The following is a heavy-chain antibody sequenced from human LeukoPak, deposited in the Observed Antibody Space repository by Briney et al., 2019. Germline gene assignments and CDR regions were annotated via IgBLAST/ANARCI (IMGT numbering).Heavy chain of an antibody. CDR1: GGSISSYY. Sequence: SETLSLTCTVSGGSISSYYWSWIRQPPGKGLEWIGYIYYSGSTNYNPSLKSRVTISVDTSKNQFSLKLSSVTAADTAVYYCARARIQLWLRDGRGGPIYDYWGQGTLVTVPS. V-gene: IGHV4-59*01. CDR2: IYYSGST. CDR3: ARARIQLWLRDGRGGPIYDY. D-gene: IGHD5-18*01. J-gene: IGHJ4*02.